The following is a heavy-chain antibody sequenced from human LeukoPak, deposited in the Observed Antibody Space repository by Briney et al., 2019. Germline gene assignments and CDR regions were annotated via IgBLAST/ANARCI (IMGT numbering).Heavy chain of an antibody. D-gene: IGHD3-9*01. V-gene: IGHV1-69*05. CDR1: GGTFSRYA. CDR2: IIPILGTA. Sequence: SVKVSCKASGGTFSRYAISWVRQAPGQGLEWMGRIIPILGTANYAQKFQGRVTITTDESTSTACMELSSLRSEDTAVYYCARDVGGRYFEGPLYYYYYMDVWGKGTTVTVS. CDR3: ARDVGGRYFEGPLYYYYYMDV. J-gene: IGHJ6*03.